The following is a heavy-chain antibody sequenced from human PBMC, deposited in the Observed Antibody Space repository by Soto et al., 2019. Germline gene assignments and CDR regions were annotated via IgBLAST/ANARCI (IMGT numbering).Heavy chain of an antibody. CDR2: ISGSGSST. D-gene: IGHD5-12*01. J-gene: IGHJ4*02. CDR1: GFTFSDYA. CDR3: AKDRSRGYDLDY. Sequence: GGSLRLSCAASGFTFSDYAMHWVRQAPGKGLEWVSAISGSGSSTNYADSVKGRFTISRDNFKKTLYMQMNSLRAEDTAIYYCAKDRSRGYDLDYWGQGTLVTVSS. V-gene: IGHV3-23*01.